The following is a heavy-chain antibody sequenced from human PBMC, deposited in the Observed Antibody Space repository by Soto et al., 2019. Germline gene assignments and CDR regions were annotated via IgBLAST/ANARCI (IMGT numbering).Heavy chain of an antibody. CDR1: GFTFGNYA. CDR2: ITAGGGTT. Sequence: EVQLLESGGGLVQPGGSLRLSCSASGFTFGNYAMRWVRQAPGKGLEWVSGITAGGGTTDYADYVKGRFTISRDNSKNTLYLQMSSLRVADPAVYYSAKAHRVDGSTWLFFDPWGQGSLVTVSS. D-gene: IGHD3-22*01. J-gene: IGHJ5*02. CDR3: AKAHRVDGSTWLFFDP. V-gene: IGHV3-23*01.